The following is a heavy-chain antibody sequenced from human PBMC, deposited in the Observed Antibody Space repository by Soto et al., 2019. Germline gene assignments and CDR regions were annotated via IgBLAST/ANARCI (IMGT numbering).Heavy chain of an antibody. V-gene: IGHV3-7*01. CDR2: IKQDGSEK. CDR3: ARLMDGVVPAATYNWFDP. Sequence: GGSLRLSCAASGFTFSSYWMSWVRQAPGKGLEWVANIKQDGSEKYYVDSVKGRFTISRDNAKNSLYLQMNSLRAEDTAVYYCARLMDGVVPAATYNWFDPWGQGTLVTVSS. CDR1: GFTFSSYW. J-gene: IGHJ5*02. D-gene: IGHD2-2*01.